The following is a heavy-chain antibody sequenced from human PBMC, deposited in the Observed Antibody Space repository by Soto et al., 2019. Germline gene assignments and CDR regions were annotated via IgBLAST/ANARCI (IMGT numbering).Heavy chain of an antibody. V-gene: IGHV3-23*01. CDR2: ISGSGGNT. Sequence: GGSLRLSCAVSGLTFSSYAMSCVRQAPGKGLEWVSGISGSGGNTYYADSVKGRFTISRDNSKNTLYLQMNSLRAEDTAVYYCAKDPRGPDYWGRGTLVTVSS. J-gene: IGHJ4*02. CDR1: GLTFSSYA. CDR3: AKDPRGPDY.